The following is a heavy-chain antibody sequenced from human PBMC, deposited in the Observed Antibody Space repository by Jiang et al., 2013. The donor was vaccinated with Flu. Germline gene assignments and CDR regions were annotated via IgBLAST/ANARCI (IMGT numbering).Heavy chain of an antibody. CDR1: GGSISSSSYY. CDR2: IYYSGST. J-gene: IGHJ4*02. V-gene: IGHV4-39*01. Sequence: LLKPSETLSLTCTVSGGSISSSSYYWGWIRQPPGKGLEWIGSIYYSGSTYYNPSLKSRVTISVDTSKNQFSLKLSSVTAADTAVYYCARHRYSGSYYPYYFDYWGQGTLVSVSS. D-gene: IGHD1-26*01. CDR3: ARHRYSGSYYPYYFDY.